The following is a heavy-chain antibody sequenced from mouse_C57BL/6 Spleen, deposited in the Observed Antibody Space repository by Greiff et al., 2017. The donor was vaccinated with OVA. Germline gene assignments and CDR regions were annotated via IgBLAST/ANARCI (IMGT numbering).Heavy chain of an antibody. Sequence: QVQLQQPGAELVKPGASVKLSCKASGYTFTSYWMHWVKQRPGQGLEWIGMIHPNSGSTNYNEKFKSKATLTVDKSSSTAYMQLSSLTSEDSAVYYCAFNYGNFEGSAMDYWGQGTSVTVSS. CDR2: IHPNSGST. D-gene: IGHD2-1*01. CDR1: GYTFTSYW. J-gene: IGHJ4*01. V-gene: IGHV1-64*01. CDR3: AFNYGNFEGSAMDY.